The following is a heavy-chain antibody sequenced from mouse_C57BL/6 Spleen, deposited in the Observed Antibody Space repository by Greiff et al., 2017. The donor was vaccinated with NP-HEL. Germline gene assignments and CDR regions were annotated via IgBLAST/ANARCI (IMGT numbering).Heavy chain of an antibody. CDR2: ISYSGST. J-gene: IGHJ1*03. CDR3: ARYGDDGYYVYWYFDV. D-gene: IGHD2-3*01. CDR1: GYSITSDY. Sequence: VQLQQSGPGLAKPSQTLSLTCSVTGYSITSDYWNWIRKFPGNKLEYMGYISYSGSTYYNPSLNSRISITRDTSKNQYYLQLNSVTTEDTATYYCARYGDDGYYVYWYFDVWGTGTTVTVSS. V-gene: IGHV3-8*01.